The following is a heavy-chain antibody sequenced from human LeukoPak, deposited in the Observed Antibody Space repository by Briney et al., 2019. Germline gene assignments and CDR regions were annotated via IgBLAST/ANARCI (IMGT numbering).Heavy chain of an antibody. CDR2: IYYSGST. CDR3: ARQQYCSSSTCYTAPAINWFDP. Sequence: SETLSLTCPVSGGSISSNYYYWGWIRQPPGKGLEWIASIYYSGSTNYNPFLNSQHTMSGDTSTTQYSLTLSSVTAADTAVYYCARQQYCSSSTCYTAPAINWFDPWGQGTLVTVS. J-gene: IGHJ5*02. D-gene: IGHD2-2*02. V-gene: IGHV4-39*01. CDR1: GGSISSNYYY.